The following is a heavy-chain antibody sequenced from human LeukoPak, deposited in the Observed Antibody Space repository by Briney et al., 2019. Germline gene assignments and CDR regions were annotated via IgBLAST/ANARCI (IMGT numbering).Heavy chain of an antibody. D-gene: IGHD2-2*01. Sequence: SETLSLPCSVSGGSINSHDYYWSWIRHPSRKGLEWIGYISFMGSTYYNPSLNSRVAISLDTSKNQFSVNLTSVTAADTAVYYCTRDRRLSASTHWVFDSWGPGTLVTVSS. CDR2: ISFMGST. V-gene: IGHV4-30-4*01. CDR3: TRDRRLSASTHWVFDS. J-gene: IGHJ4*02. CDR1: GGSINSHDYY.